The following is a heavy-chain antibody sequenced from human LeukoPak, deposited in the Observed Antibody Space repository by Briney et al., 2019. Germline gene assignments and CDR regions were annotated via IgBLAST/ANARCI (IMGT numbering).Heavy chain of an antibody. Sequence: GGSLRLSCSASGFTFISFAMHWVRQAPGKGLEYVSAISSSGGDTSYADSVKGRFTISRDNSKNTLYLQMSSLRAEDTAVYYCVKGVTYYYDTSGYYLDYWGQGTLVTVSS. D-gene: IGHD3-22*01. V-gene: IGHV3-64D*06. CDR3: VKGVTYYYDTSGYYLDY. J-gene: IGHJ4*02. CDR1: GFTFISFA. CDR2: ISSSGGDT.